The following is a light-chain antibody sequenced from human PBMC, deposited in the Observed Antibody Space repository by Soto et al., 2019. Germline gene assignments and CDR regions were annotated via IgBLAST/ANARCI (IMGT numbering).Light chain of an antibody. CDR2: GAS. CDR3: QQYGRSPPFT. V-gene: IGKV3-20*01. Sequence: IVLTQSPGTLSLSPGERATLSCRASQSVSSTYIAWYQQNPGQAPRLLIYGASSRATGIPDRFSGSGSGTDFTITISRLEPEYFAVYFCQQYGRSPPFTFGQGTKVEIK. J-gene: IGKJ2*01. CDR1: QSVSSTY.